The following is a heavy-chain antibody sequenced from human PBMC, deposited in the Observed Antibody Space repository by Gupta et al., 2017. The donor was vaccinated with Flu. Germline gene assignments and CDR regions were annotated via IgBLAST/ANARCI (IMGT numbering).Heavy chain of an antibody. J-gene: IGHJ6*03. D-gene: IGHD2-15*01. V-gene: IGHV4-59*01. CDR2: IFYNGNT. CDR1: NYY. CDR3: ARSGYSRDFYYSMDV. Sequence: NYYWSWIRQPPGGGLEWVGWIFYNGNTNYNPSLKTRVAMSIDTSKHQFSLKMTSVTTADTAVYYCARSGYSRDFYYSMDVWGKGTTVTVSS.